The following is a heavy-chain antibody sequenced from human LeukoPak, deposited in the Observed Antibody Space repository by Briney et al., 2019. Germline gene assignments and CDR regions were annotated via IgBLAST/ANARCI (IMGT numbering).Heavy chain of an antibody. CDR2: IYPGDSDT. D-gene: IGHD4-11*01. J-gene: IGHJ6*02. CDR3: ARHLAEVYSNHYYYYGMDV. V-gene: IGHV5-51*01. Sequence: GEPLKISCKGSGYSFTSYWIGWVRQMPGKGLERMGIIYPGDSDTRYSPSFQGQVTISADKSISTAYLQWSSLKASDTAMYYCARHLAEVYSNHYYYYGMDVWGQGTTVTVSS. CDR1: GYSFTSYW.